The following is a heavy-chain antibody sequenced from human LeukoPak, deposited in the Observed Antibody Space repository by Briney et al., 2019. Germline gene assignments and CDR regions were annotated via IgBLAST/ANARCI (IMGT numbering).Heavy chain of an antibody. CDR3: AKDSEVLWFGELNYGMDV. V-gene: IGHV3-23*01. Sequence: GGSLRLSCAASGFTFSSYAMSWVRQAPGKGLEWVSAISGSGGSTYYADSVKGRFTISRDKSKNTLYLQMNSLRAEDTAVYYCAKDSEVLWFGELNYGMDVWGQGTTVTVSS. CDR2: ISGSGGST. D-gene: IGHD3-10*01. CDR1: GFTFSSYA. J-gene: IGHJ6*02.